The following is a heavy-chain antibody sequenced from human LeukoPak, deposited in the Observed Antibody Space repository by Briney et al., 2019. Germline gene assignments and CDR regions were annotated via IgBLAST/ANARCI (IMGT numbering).Heavy chain of an antibody. CDR1: GGSISSGGYY. V-gene: IGHV4-31*03. Sequence: SETLSLTCTVSGGSISSGGYYWSWIRQHPGKGLEGIGYIYYSGSTYYNPSLRSRVTISVDTSKNQFSLKLSSVTAADTAVYYCARDRRLSYGYLSGPYYRNYGMDVWGQGTTVTVSS. CDR3: ARDRRLSYGYLSGPYYRNYGMDV. CDR2: IYYSGST. D-gene: IGHD5-18*01. J-gene: IGHJ6*02.